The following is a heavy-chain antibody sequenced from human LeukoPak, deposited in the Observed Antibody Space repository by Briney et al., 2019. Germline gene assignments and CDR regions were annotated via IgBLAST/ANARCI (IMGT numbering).Heavy chain of an antibody. CDR1: GGSISSGGYS. V-gene: IGHV4-30-2*01. D-gene: IGHD6-13*01. CDR2: IYHSGST. J-gene: IGHJ6*02. Sequence: SQTLSLTCAVSGGSISSGGYSWSWIRQPPGKGLEWIGYIYHSGSTYYNPSLKSRVTISVDRSKNQFSLKLSSVTAADTAVYYCARKAAAGADYYYYYYGMDVWGQGTTVTVSS. CDR3: ARKAAAGADYYYYYYGMDV.